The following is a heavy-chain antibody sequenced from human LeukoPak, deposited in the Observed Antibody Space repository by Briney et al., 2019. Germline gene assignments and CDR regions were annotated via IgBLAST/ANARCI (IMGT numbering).Heavy chain of an antibody. J-gene: IGHJ4*02. CDR1: GGSISSYY. Sequence: SETLSLTCTVSGGSISSYYWSWIRQPAGKGLEWIGRIYTSGSTNYNPSLKSRVTMSVDTSKNQFSLKLSSVTAADTAVYYCARGAYDFWSGSFYYFDYWGQGTLVTVSS. CDR2: IYTSGST. D-gene: IGHD3-3*01. CDR3: ARGAYDFWSGSFYYFDY. V-gene: IGHV4-4*07.